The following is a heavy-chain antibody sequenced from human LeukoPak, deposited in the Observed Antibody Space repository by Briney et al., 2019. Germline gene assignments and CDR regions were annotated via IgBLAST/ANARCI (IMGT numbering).Heavy chain of an antibody. D-gene: IGHD6-19*01. CDR1: GFTFSGSA. CDR3: TTLTGYSSGWHNWFDP. J-gene: IGHJ5*02. V-gene: IGHV3-73*01. Sequence: GGSLRLSCAASGFTFSGSAMHWVRQASGKGLEWVGRIRSEANSYATAYAASVKGRFTISRDDSKNTAYLQMNSLKTEDTAVYYCTTLTGYSSGWHNWFDPWGQGTLVTVSS. CDR2: IRSEANSYAT.